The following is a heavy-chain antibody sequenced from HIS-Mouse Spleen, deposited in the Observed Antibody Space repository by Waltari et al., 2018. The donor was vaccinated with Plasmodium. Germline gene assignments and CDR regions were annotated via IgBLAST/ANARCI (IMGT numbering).Heavy chain of an antibody. Sequence: QVQLVESGGGVVQPGRSLRLSCAASGFTFSSYGMHWVRQAPGKGLEWGAVISYDGSEKYYVDSVKGRFTISRDNAKNSLYLQMNSLRAEDTAVYYCASSWYWYFDLWGRGTLVTVSS. V-gene: IGHV3-30*03. CDR2: ISYDGSEK. CDR1: GFTFSSYG. J-gene: IGHJ2*01. D-gene: IGHD6-13*01. CDR3: ASSWYWYFDL.